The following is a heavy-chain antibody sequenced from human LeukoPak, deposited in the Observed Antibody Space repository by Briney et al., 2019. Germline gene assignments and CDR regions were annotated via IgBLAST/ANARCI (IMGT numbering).Heavy chain of an antibody. Sequence: GASVKVSCKASGYTFTSYGISWVRQAPGQGLEWMGWISAYNGNTNYAQKLQGRVTMTTDTSTSTAYMELRGLRADDTAVYYCASVKRDNSYYGMDVCGQGTTVTVSS. CDR1: GYTFTSYG. CDR3: ASVKRDNSYYGMDV. J-gene: IGHJ6*02. V-gene: IGHV1-18*01. CDR2: ISAYNGNT. D-gene: IGHD5-24*01.